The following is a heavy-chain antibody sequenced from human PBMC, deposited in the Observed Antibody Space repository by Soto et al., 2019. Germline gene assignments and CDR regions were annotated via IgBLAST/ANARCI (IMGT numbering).Heavy chain of an antibody. V-gene: IGHV4-61*08. J-gene: IGHJ4*02. CDR1: GGSISSGDYY. D-gene: IGHD1-20*01. CDR3: ARGGYNWNYFDY. Sequence: PSETLSLTCTVSGGSISSGDYYWSWIRQPPGKGLEWIGYIYYSGSTNYNPSLKSRVTISVDTSKNQFSLKLSSVTAADTAVYYCARGGYNWNYFDYWGQGTLVTVSS. CDR2: IYYSGST.